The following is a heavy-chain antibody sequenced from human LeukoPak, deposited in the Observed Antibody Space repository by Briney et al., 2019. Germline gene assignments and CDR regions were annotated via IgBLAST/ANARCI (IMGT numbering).Heavy chain of an antibody. J-gene: IGHJ6*03. CDR1: GGSISSYY. D-gene: IGHD2-2*01. CDR2: IYYSGST. CDR3: ASQLPQGYYYYYYMDV. V-gene: IGHV4-59*01. Sequence: SETLSLTCTVSGGSISSYYWSWIRQPPGKGLEWIGYIYYSGSTNYNPSLKSRVTISVDTSKNQFSLKLSSVTAADTAVYYCASQLPQGYYYYYYMDVWGKGTTVTVSS.